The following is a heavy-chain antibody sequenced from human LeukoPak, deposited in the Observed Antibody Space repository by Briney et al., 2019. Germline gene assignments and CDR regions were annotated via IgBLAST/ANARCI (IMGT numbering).Heavy chain of an antibody. J-gene: IGHJ3*02. CDR2: IYTSGST. CDR3: ARASYDFWSGYRYDAFDI. CDR1: GGSISSYY. V-gene: IGHV4-4*07. Sequence: SQTLSLTCTVSGGSISSYYWSWIRQPAGKGLEWIGRIYTSGSTNYNPSLKSRVTMSVDTSKNQFSLKLSSVTAADTAVYYCARASYDFWSGYRYDAFDIWGQGTMVTVSS. D-gene: IGHD3-3*01.